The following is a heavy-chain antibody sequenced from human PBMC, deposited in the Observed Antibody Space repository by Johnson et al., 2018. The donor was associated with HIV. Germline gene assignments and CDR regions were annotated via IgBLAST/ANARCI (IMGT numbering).Heavy chain of an antibody. D-gene: IGHD5-12*01. CDR1: GFTFSSYA. CDR3: AGKYSGQDYGGVGAFDI. CDR2: ISYDGSNK. V-gene: IGHV3-30*04. J-gene: IGHJ3*02. Sequence: QVQLVESGGGVVQPGRSLRLSCAASGFTFSSYAMHWVRQAPGKGLEWVAVISYDGSNKYYADSVKGRFTISRDNSKNTLYLQMNSLRAEDMAVYYCAGKYSGQDYGGVGAFDIWGHGTMVTVSS.